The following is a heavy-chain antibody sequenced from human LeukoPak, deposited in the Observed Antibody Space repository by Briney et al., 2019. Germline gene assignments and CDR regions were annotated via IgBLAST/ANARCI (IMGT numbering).Heavy chain of an antibody. CDR2: IVVGSGNT. CDR1: GFTFTSSA. J-gene: IGHJ6*02. Sequence: ASVEVSCKASGFTFTSSAVQWVRQARGQRLEWIGWIVVGSGNTNYAQKFQERVTITRDMSTSTAYMELSSLRSEDTAVYYCAADQKQLQLWLWDYYGMDVWGQGTTVTVSS. D-gene: IGHD5-18*01. CDR3: AADQKQLQLWLWDYYGMDV. V-gene: IGHV1-58*01.